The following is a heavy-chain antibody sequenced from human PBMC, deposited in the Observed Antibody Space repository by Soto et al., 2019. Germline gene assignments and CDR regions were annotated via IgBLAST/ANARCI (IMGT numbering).Heavy chain of an antibody. CDR1: RYNFSNHS. Sequence: GGTLENTCKGSRYNFSNHSIGWVGPMSGKGLEWMGIIYPGDSDTRYSPSFQGQVTISADKSISTAYLQWSSLKASDTAMYYCAREDSSSSLRYHYVMDVWGQGTTVTVSS. V-gene: IGHV5-51*01. J-gene: IGHJ6*02. CDR3: AREDSSSSLRYHYVMDV. CDR2: IYPGDSDT. D-gene: IGHD6-6*01.